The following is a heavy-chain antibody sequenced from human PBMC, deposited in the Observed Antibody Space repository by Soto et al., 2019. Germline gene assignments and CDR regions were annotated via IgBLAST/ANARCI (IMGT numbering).Heavy chain of an antibody. CDR1: GGSISSGGYY. J-gene: IGHJ6*03. D-gene: IGHD4-17*01. CDR3: AGGSEYGDYADYYYYSLDV. V-gene: IGHV4-31*03. CDR2: IYYSGST. Sequence: QVQLQESGPGLVKPSQTLSLTCTVSGGSISSGGYYWSWIRQHPGKGLEWIGYIYYSGSTYYNPSLKSRVTISVETSKSQFSLKLSSVTAADTAVKYCAGGSEYGDYADYYYYSLDVWGKGTTVTVPS.